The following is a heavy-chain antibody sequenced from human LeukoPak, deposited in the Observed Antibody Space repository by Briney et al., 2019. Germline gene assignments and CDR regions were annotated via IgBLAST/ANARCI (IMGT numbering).Heavy chain of an antibody. Sequence: GESLKISCKGSGYSFTSYWIGWVRQIPGKGLEAMGIIYPGDSDTRYSPSFQGQVTISADKSISTAYLQWSSLKASDTAMYYCARHLVVAASSWFDPWGQGTLVTVSS. J-gene: IGHJ5*02. CDR3: ARHLVVAASSWFDP. CDR2: IYPGDSDT. V-gene: IGHV5-51*01. D-gene: IGHD2-15*01. CDR1: GYSFTSYW.